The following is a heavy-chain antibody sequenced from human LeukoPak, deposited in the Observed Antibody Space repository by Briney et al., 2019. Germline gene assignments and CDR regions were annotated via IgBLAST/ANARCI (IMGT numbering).Heavy chain of an antibody. CDR1: GFTFTDYF. CDR3: AKDLGRYGSALDY. D-gene: IGHD3-10*01. J-gene: IGHJ4*02. Sequence: GGSLRLSCAASGFTFTDYFMNWIRQAPGKGLEWVSSISISGSTIYYADSVKGRFTISRDNAKNSLYVQMNSLRAEDTALYYCAKDLGRYGSALDYWGQGTLVTVSS. V-gene: IGHV3-11*01. CDR2: ISISGSTI.